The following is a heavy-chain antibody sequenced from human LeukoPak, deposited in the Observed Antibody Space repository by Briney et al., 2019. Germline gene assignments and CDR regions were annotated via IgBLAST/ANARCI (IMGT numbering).Heavy chain of an antibody. CDR3: ARDGARYVYMDV. J-gene: IGHJ6*03. D-gene: IGHD2-15*01. CDR2: IYSSGST. CDR1: GVSINNYY. V-gene: IGHV4-59*12. Sequence: KASETLSLTCTVSGVSINNYYWSWVRQPPGKGLEWVGYIYSSGSTNYNPSLESRVTISLDTSKNQFSLKLSSVTAADTAVYYCARDGARYVYMDVWGKGTTVTVTS.